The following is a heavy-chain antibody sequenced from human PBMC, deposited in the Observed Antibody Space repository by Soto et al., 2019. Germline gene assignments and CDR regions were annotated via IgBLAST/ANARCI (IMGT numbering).Heavy chain of an antibody. CDR3: ARGGNENCSGGSCRVYFQH. CDR2: INHSGST. Sequence: SETLSLTCAVYGGSFSGYYWSWIRQPPGKGLEWIGEINHSGSTNYNPSLKSRVTISVDTSKNQFSLKLSSVTAADTAVYYCARGGNENCSGGSCRVYFQHWGQGTLVTVSS. D-gene: IGHD2-15*01. J-gene: IGHJ1*01. CDR1: GGSFSGYY. V-gene: IGHV4-34*01.